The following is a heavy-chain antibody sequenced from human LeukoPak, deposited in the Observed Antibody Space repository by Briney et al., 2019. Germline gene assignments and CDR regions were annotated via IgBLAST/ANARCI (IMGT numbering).Heavy chain of an antibody. CDR3: ARSATSGWYAEYFQH. D-gene: IGHD6-19*01. V-gene: IGHV3-23*01. CDR1: GFPLSTYA. Sequence: GGSLRLSCAASGFPLSTYAMSWVRQAPGKGLEWVSAIDGGGDKTYNADSVKGRFTISRDSAKNTVFLQMNSLRAEDTAVYYCARSATSGWYAEYFQHWGRGTLVTVSS. CDR2: IDGGGDKT. J-gene: IGHJ1*01.